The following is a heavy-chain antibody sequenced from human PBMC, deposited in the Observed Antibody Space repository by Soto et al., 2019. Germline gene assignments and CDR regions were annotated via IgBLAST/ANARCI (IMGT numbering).Heavy chain of an antibody. CDR2: IDTSGHST. CDR1: EFVFTNFW. CDR3: AKDSWYFDL. Sequence: GGSLRLSCEASEFVFTNFWMHWVRHVPGKGLVWVARIDTSGHSTNYAESVKGRFTISRDNAKNTVSLQMNSLRVEDTGVYYCAKDSWYFDLWSQGSQVTVSS. D-gene: IGHD6-13*01. V-gene: IGHV3-74*01. J-gene: IGHJ4*02.